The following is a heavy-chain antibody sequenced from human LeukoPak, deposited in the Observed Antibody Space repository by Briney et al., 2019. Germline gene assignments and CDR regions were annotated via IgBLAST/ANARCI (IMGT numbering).Heavy chain of an antibody. J-gene: IGHJ5*02. CDR3: ARHLVYDQHSWFDP. CDR1: GGSIGSGSFY. Sequence: SESLSLTCTVSGGSIGSGSFYWGWIGQPPGKGLEWVGSLYYSGRTYYNPSLKSRVTISVDTSKNQFSLKLSSVTAADTAVYYCARHLVYDQHSWFDPWGQGTLVTVSS. CDR2: LYYSGRT. D-gene: IGHD2/OR15-2a*01. V-gene: IGHV4-39*01.